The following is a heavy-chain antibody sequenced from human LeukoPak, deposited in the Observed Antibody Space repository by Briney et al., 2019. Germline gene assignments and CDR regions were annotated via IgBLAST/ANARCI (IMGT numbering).Heavy chain of an antibody. CDR2: IRYDGSNK. CDR1: GFTFSSYG. Sequence: GGSLRLSCAASGFTFSSYGMHWVRQAPGKGLEWVAFIRYDGSNKYYADSVKGRFTISRDNSKNTPYLQMNSLRAEDTAVYYCARWVTTWYYYYYYMDVWGKGTTVTVSS. CDR3: ARWVTTWYYYYYYMDV. D-gene: IGHD4-17*01. J-gene: IGHJ6*03. V-gene: IGHV3-30*02.